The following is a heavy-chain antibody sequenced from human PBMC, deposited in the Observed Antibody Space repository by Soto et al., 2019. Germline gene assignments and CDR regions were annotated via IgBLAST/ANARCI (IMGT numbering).Heavy chain of an antibody. CDR3: AKDRWEFTRYFDS. CDR1: GFTFSSYG. V-gene: IGHV3-30*18. CDR2: VTKDGNGQ. D-gene: IGHD1-26*01. J-gene: IGHJ4*02. Sequence: QVQLVESGGGVVQPGTSLRLSCAASGFTFSSYGMHWVRQAPGKGLEWVAVVTKDGNGQYYADSVKGRFTVSRDNSNNTLSLQMHSLRPEDTAFYYCAKDRWEFTRYFDSWGQGTLVTVSS.